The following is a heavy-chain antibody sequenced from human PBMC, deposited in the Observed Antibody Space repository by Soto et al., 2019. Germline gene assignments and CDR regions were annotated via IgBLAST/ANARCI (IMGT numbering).Heavy chain of an antibody. V-gene: IGHV3-15*01. CDR2: IKSKTDGGTT. D-gene: IGHD2-2*01. CDR3: TTDRVVVVVPAAIYYYYYGMDV. J-gene: IGHJ6*02. CDR1: GFTFSNAW. Sequence: GGSLRLSCAASGFTFSNAWMSWVRQAPGKGLEWVGRIKSKTDGGTTDYAAPVKGRFTISRDDSKNTLYLQMNSLKTEDTAVYYCTTDRVVVVVPAAIYYYYYGMDVWGQGTTGT.